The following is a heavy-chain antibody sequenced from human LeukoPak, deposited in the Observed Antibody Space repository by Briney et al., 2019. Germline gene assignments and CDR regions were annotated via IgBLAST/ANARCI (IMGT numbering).Heavy chain of an antibody. CDR1: GGSITSYS. J-gene: IGHJ6*03. V-gene: IGHV4-59*12. Sequence: SETLSLTCTVSGGSITSYSWSWIRQPPGKGLERNGYIYYSGSTYYNPSLTSRVTISVDTYKNQFSLKLSSVTAADTAVYYCARAIGDFWGYYYYMDVWGKGTTVTVSS. CDR2: IYYSGST. CDR3: ARAIGDFWGYYYYMDV. D-gene: IGHD3-3*01.